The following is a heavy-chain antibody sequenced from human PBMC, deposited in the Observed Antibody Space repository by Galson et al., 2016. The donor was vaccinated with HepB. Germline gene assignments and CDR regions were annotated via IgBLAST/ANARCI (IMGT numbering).Heavy chain of an antibody. CDR3: ARAEANWDGGGDNWFDP. CDR1: GDSVSSDSAA. V-gene: IGHV6-1*01. J-gene: IGHJ5*02. CDR2: TYYRSKWYN. Sequence: CAISGDSVSSDSAAWNWIRQSPSRGLEWLGRTYYRSKWYNAYALSVKSRITMNADTSKNQFSPQLNSVTPEDTALYFCARAEANWDGGGDNWFDPWGQGTLVTVSS. D-gene: IGHD7-27*01.